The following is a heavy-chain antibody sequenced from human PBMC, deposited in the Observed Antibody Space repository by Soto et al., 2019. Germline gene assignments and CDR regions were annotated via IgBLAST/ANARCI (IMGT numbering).Heavy chain of an antibody. D-gene: IGHD3-10*01. Sequence: VGSLRLSCAASGFRFSDHYMTWIRQAPGKGLEWVSKISGGGTTTYYADSVKGRFTVSRDNAKNSLYLQMTSLRAEDTAVYYCAGDPYYYGSAFWGQGTLVTVSS. V-gene: IGHV3-11*01. CDR2: ISGGGTTT. CDR1: GFRFSDHY. J-gene: IGHJ4*02. CDR3: AGDPYYYGSAF.